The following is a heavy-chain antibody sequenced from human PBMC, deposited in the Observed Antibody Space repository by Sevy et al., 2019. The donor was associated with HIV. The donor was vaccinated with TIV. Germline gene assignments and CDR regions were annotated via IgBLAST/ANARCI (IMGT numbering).Heavy chain of an antibody. CDR3: AREGCTRPHDY. CDR2: LSFGCGKI. D-gene: IGHD2-8*01. CDR1: GFAFYDYS. J-gene: IGHJ4*02. Sequence: GGSLRLSCAASGFAFYDYSMSWIRQAPGKGLEWVATLSFGCGKINYADSVKGRFIISRDNSKNSFYLQMDNLRVEDMALYYCAREGCTRPHDYWGQGTRVTVSS. V-gene: IGHV3-23*01.